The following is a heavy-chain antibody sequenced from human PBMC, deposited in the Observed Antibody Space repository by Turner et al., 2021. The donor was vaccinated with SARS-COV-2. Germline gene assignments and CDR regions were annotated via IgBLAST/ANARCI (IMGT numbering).Heavy chain of an antibody. CDR1: GFTFTGYY. J-gene: IGHJ4*02. D-gene: IGHD5-18*01. Sequence: QVQLVQSGAAVKKPGASVKVAFTASGFTFTGYYMHWVRQDPGQELEWMGWINPYNGGTNCAQKFKGRVTMTGDTSISTAYMELSRLRSDDTAVYYCARAVGYTDMEYWGQGTLVTVSS. CDR2: INPYNGGT. V-gene: IGHV1-2*02. CDR3: ARAVGYTDMEY.